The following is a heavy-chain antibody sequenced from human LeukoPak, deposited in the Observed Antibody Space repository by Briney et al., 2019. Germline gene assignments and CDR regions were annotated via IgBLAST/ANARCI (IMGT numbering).Heavy chain of an antibody. V-gene: IGHV3-23*01. D-gene: IGHD6-13*01. CDR1: GFTFSTYA. J-gene: IGHJ4*02. CDR2: IGGSGSYT. CDR3: ARDWYDY. Sequence: GGSLRLSCAASGFTFSTYAMIWVRQAPERGLEWVSVIGGSGSYTYYADSVKGRFTLSRDNSKDTLYLQMNSLRAEDTAVYYCARDWYDYWGQGTLVTVSP.